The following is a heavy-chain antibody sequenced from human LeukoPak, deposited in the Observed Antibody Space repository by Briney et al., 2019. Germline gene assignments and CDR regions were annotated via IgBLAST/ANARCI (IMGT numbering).Heavy chain of an antibody. CDR2: IRSKTHGGTT. Sequence: GSLRLSCAASGFTFSDVWMSWVRQAPGMGLEWIGRIRSKTHGGTTDYAAPVKGRFSISRDDPKNTLYLQMNSLETEDTAVYYCATEGSSPKYFDFWGQGTLVTVSS. CDR1: GFTFSDVW. CDR3: ATEGSSPKYFDF. D-gene: IGHD1-26*01. V-gene: IGHV3-15*01. J-gene: IGHJ4*02.